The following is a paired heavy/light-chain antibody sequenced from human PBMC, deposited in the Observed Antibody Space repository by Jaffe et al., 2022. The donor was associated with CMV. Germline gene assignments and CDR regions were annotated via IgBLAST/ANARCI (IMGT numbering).Heavy chain of an antibody. D-gene: IGHD1-1*01. CDR3: RRGNWNTGEKDY. CDR1: GFTFSRYW. CDR2: IKEDGSEK. J-gene: IGHJ4*02. V-gene: IGHV3-7*01. Sequence: EVQLVESGGGLVQPGGSLRLSCAASGFTFSRYWMDWVRQAPGRGLEYVANIKEDGSEKNYVDSVKGRFTISRDNDKNSVYLQMSSLRVEDTAVYYCRRGNWNTGEKDYWGQGTLVTVSS.
Light chain of an antibody. CDR1: QSVNSDY. CDR3: QHYVGPPYT. V-gene: IGKV3-20*01. Sequence: EIVLTQSPGTLSLSPGERATLSCRASQSVNSDYLAWYQHKPGRAPSLLIYGASNRATGIPDRFSGSGSGTDFTLTISRLEPEDFAVYYCQHYVGPPYTFGQGTKLEIK. CDR2: GAS. J-gene: IGKJ2*01.